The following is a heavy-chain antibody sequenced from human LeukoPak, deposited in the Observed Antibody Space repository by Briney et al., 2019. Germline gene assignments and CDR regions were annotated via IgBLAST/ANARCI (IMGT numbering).Heavy chain of an antibody. V-gene: IGHV3-20*04. CDR1: GFTFDDYG. CDR3: ARVPEYFRGFDY. CDR2: INWNGGST. D-gene: IGHD2/OR15-2a*01. J-gene: IGHJ4*02. Sequence: PGGSLRLSCAASGFTFDDYGMSWVRQAPEKGLEWVSGINWNGGSTGYADSVKGRFTISRDNAKNSLYLQMNSLRAEDTALYYCARVPEYFRGFDYWGQGTLVTVSS.